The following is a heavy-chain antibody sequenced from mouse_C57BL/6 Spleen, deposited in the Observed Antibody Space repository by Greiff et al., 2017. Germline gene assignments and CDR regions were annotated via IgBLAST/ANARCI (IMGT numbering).Heavy chain of an antibody. V-gene: IGHV5-6*02. D-gene: IGHD1-1*01. J-gene: IGHJ4*01. CDR3: ARRGSNPYYYAMDY. CDR1: GFTFSSYG. CDR2: ISSGGGYT. Sequence: EVKLVESGGDLVKPGGSLKLSCAASGFTFSSYGMSWVRQTPDKRLEWVATISSGGGYTYYPDSVKGRFTISRDNAKNTLYLQMSSLKSEDTAMYYCARRGSNPYYYAMDYWGQGTSVTVSS.